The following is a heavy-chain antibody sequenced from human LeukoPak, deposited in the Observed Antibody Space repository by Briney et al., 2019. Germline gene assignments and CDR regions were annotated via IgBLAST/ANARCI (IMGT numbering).Heavy chain of an antibody. CDR2: TNWNGGST. J-gene: IGHJ4*02. CDR1: GFTFDDYG. Sequence: AGSLRLSCAASGFTFDDYGMSWVRQPPRKGLEWESGTNWNGGSTGYAVSVKGRFPIPRDNDKHSLYLQLNSLRTEDTALYYCATDRRYYGSGRFGYWGQGTGVSVPS. CDR3: ATDRRYYGSGRFGY. V-gene: IGHV3-20*04. D-gene: IGHD3-10*01.